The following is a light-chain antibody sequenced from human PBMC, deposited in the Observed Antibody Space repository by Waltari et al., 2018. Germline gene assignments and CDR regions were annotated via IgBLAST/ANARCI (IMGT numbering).Light chain of an antibody. CDR1: QSVLYTSNNKNY. CDR2: WAS. Sequence: DILRSQSPDSPAVSLGERATITCKASQSVLYTSNNKNYLAWYHQQPGQPPKLLIYWASTREAGVPDRFCGSGSGTAFILPISSLQAEDVALYYYQQYSNTPWTFGQGTKVVIK. CDR3: QQYSNTPWT. V-gene: IGKV4-1*01. J-gene: IGKJ1*01.